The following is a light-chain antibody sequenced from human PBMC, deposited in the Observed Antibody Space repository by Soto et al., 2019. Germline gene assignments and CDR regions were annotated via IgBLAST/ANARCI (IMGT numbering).Light chain of an antibody. CDR3: QQYNNWPIT. CDR2: GAS. CDR1: QRVSSN. Sequence: EIVMTQSPATLSVSPGERSTLSCRASQRVSSNLAWYQQKPGQAHRLLIYGASTRATGIPARFSGSGSGTEFTLTISSLQSEDFAVYYCQQYNNWPITFGQGTRLEIK. V-gene: IGKV3D-15*01. J-gene: IGKJ5*01.